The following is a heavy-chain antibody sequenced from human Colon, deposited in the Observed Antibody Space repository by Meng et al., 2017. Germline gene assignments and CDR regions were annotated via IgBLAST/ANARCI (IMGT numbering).Heavy chain of an antibody. CDR3: ARDSGYDKNWFDP. V-gene: IGHV4-30-4*01. Sequence: QAQLQESCPGLVKPSQTLSLPCTVSGDSISSGNHYWSWSRQHPGKGLEWIGYFYFSGNTYYNPSPKSRVTISVDTSKNQFSLKVSSVTAADTAVYYCARDSGYDKNWFDPWGQGTLVTVSS. CDR1: GDSISSGNHY. D-gene: IGHD5-12*01. J-gene: IGHJ5*02. CDR2: FYFSGNT.